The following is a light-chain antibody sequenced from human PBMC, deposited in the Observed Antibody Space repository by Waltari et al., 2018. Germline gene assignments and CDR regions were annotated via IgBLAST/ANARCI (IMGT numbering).Light chain of an antibody. CDR3: QKYVRLPAT. J-gene: IGKJ1*01. Sequence: CRASQSVSRTLAWYQQKPGQAPRLLIYDASTRATGIPDRFSGSGSGTDFSLTISRLEPEDFAVYYCQKYVRLPATFGQGTKVEIK. CDR2: DAS. V-gene: IGKV3-20*01. CDR1: QSVSRT.